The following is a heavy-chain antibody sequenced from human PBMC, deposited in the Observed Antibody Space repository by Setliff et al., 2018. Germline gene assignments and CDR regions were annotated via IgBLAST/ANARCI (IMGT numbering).Heavy chain of an antibody. D-gene: IGHD3-22*01. CDR3: ARDFGTITMTVVVIGY. CDR1: GYTFTGYY. V-gene: IGHV1-2*02. J-gene: IGHJ4*02. Sequence: ASVKVSCKASGYTFTGYYMHWARQVPGQGLEWMGWINPNSGGTNYAQKFQGRVTMTRDTSISTAYMELSRLRSDDTAVYYCARDFGTITMTVVVIGYWGQGTLVTVSS. CDR2: INPNSGGT.